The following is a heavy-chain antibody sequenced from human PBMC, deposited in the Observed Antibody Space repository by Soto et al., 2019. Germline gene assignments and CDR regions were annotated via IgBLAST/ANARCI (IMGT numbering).Heavy chain of an antibody. V-gene: IGHV2-5*02. CDR3: AHSSLHYDILTGLNSENWFDP. J-gene: IGHJ5*02. CDR1: GFSLSTSGVG. D-gene: IGHD3-9*01. CDR2: IYWDDDK. Sequence: QITLKESGPTLVKPTQTLTLTCTFSGFSLSTSGVGVGWIRQPPGKALEWLALIYWDDDKRYSPSLKSRLTITKDTYKNQVVLTMTNMDPVDTATYYCAHSSLHYDILTGLNSENWFDPWGQGTLVTVSS.